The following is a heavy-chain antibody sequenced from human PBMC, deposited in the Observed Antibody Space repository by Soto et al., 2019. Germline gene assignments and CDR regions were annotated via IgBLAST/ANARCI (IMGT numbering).Heavy chain of an antibody. Sequence: QVLLVQSGAEMKQPGSSVSVSCKASGDSFTNYAFTWVRQAPGQGPEWLGGIILALGTPHYSQRFQGRLTITAYESSSTVYMELGSLRLDDTAVYYCGRYCTNTKCRGGYYLDLWGQGTLLTVSS. CDR3: GRYCTNTKCRGGYYLDL. CDR2: IILALGTP. V-gene: IGHV1-69*01. J-gene: IGHJ5*02. CDR1: GDSFTNYA. D-gene: IGHD2-8*01.